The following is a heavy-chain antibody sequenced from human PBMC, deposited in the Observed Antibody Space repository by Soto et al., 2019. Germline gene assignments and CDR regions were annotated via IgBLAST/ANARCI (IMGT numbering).Heavy chain of an antibody. CDR2: IYYSGTT. CDR1: GGSISDYY. CDR3: ARQSGGYYYYGMDV. Sequence: TSETLSLTCTVSGGSISDYYWNWIRQPPGKGLEWIGYIYYSGTTNYSPSLKSRVTISVDTSKNQFSLKLSSVTAADSAIYYCARQSGGYYYYGMDVWGQGTTVTVSS. D-gene: IGHD1-26*01. V-gene: IGHV4-59*08. J-gene: IGHJ6*02.